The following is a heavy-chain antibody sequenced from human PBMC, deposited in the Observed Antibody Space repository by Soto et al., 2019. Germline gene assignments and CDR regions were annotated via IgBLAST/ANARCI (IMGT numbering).Heavy chain of an antibody. CDR1: GFTFSSYS. CDR3: ARDPLSGSYIGVYYYYGMDV. D-gene: IGHD1-26*01. Sequence: GGSLRLSCAASGFTFSSYSMNWVRQAPGKGLEWVSSISSSSSYIYYADSVKGRFTISRDNAKNSLYLQMNSLRAEDTAVYYCARDPLSGSYIGVYYYYGMDVWGQGTTVTVSS. V-gene: IGHV3-21*01. J-gene: IGHJ6*02. CDR2: ISSSSSYI.